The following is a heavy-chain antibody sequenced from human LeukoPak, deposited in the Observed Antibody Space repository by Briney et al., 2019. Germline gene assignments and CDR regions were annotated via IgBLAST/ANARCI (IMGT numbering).Heavy chain of an antibody. CDR2: IYYSGST. Sequence: SETLSLTCAVSGGSISSGGYYWGWIRQPPGKGLEWIGSIYYSGSTYYNPSLKSRFTISVDTSKNQFSLKLSSVTAADTAVYYCASPGGDYYGSGSYYIYFDYWGQGTLVTVSS. V-gene: IGHV4-39*01. CDR1: GGSISSGGYY. D-gene: IGHD3-10*01. J-gene: IGHJ4*02. CDR3: ASPGGDYYGSGSYYIYFDY.